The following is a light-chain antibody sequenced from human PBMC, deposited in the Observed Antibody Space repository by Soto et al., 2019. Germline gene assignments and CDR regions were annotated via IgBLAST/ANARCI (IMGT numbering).Light chain of an antibody. J-gene: IGKJ5*01. V-gene: IGKV3-15*01. CDR1: QRISRN. Sequence: EIVMPQSPATLSLSPGESATLSCRASQRISRNLAWYQQKPGQAPRLLIYDASTRATAIPARFSGSGSATDFTLTISSLQTEDFAVYYCQHHSIWPVTFGQGTRLEIK. CDR3: QHHSIWPVT. CDR2: DAS.